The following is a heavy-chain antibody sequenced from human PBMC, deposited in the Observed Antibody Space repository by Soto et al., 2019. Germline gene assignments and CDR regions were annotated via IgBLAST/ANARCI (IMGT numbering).Heavy chain of an antibody. D-gene: IGHD4-4*01. V-gene: IGHV3-30*18. CDR3: AKETTFSCFAP. J-gene: IGHJ5*02. Sequence: GGSLRLSCAASGFTFSSYGMHWVRQAPGKGLEWVAVISYDGSNKYYADSVKGRFTISRDNSKNTLYLQMNSLRAEDTAVYYCAKETTFSCFAPGGKETLVTVPS. CDR1: GFTFSSYG. CDR2: ISYDGSNK.